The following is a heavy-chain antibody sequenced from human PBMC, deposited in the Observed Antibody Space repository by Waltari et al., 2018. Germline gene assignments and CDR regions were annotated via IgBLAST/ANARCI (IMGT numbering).Heavy chain of an antibody. CDR1: GYTFTGYY. V-gene: IGHV1-2*06. J-gene: IGHJ5*02. Sequence: QVQLVQSGAEVKKPGASVKVSCKASGYTFTGYYMHWVRQAPGHGLEWMGRINPNSGGTNYAQKFQGRVTMTRDTSISTAYMELSRLRSDDTAVYYCARDPRITMVQGVHNWFDPWGQGTLVTVSS. CDR2: INPNSGGT. CDR3: ARDPRITMVQGVHNWFDP. D-gene: IGHD3-10*01.